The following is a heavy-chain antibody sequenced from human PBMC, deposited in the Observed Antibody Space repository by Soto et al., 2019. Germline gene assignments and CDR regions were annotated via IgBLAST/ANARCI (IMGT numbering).Heavy chain of an antibody. V-gene: IGHV3-9*01. Sequence: LSLSCSASGFTFDDYAMHWVRQAPGKGLEWVSGISWNSGSIGYADSVKGRFTISRDNAKNSLYLQMNSLRAEDTALYYCAKATPPYYFDYWGQGTLVTVSS. CDR3: AKATPPYYFDY. J-gene: IGHJ4*02. CDR1: GFTFDDYA. CDR2: ISWNSGSI.